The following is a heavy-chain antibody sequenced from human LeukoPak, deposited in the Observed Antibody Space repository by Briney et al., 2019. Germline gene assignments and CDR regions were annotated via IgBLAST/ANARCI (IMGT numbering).Heavy chain of an antibody. Sequence: GGSLRLSCAASGFTFSRFCMHWVRQAPGKGLVWVSRINSVGSSTSYADSVKGRFTISRDNAKNTLYLQMNSLRAEDTAVYYCARERTSGWDAFEIWGHGTLVTVSS. D-gene: IGHD6-19*01. CDR2: INSVGSST. J-gene: IGHJ4*03. CDR3: ARERTSGWDAFEI. CDR1: GFTFSRFC. V-gene: IGHV3-74*01.